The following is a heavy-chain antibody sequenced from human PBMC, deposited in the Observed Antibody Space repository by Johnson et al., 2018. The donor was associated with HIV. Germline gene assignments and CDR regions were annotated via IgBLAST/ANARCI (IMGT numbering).Heavy chain of an antibody. J-gene: IGHJ3*02. V-gene: IGHV3-30*04. Sequence: QVQLVESGGGVVQPGRSLRLSCAASGFSLSSYAMDWVRQAPGKGLEWVAVISSDGTNKYYADSVKGRFTISRDNSKNTLYLQMNSLRAEDTAVYYCARDRGWGGNDAFDIWGQGTMVTVSS. D-gene: IGHD3-10*01. CDR2: ISSDGTNK. CDR1: GFSLSSYA. CDR3: ARDRGWGGNDAFDI.